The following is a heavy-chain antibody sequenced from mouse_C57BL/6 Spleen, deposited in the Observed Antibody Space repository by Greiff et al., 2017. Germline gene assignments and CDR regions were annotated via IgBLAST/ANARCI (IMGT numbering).Heavy chain of an antibody. Sequence: VQLQQSGPGLVQPSQSLSITCTVSGFSLTSYGVHWVRQSPGKGLEWLGVIWRGGSTDSNAAFMSRLSITKDNSKSQVFFKMNSLQADDTAIYYCAKTMVTSHWYFDVWGTGTTVTVSS. CDR3: AKTMVTSHWYFDV. CDR1: GFSLTSYG. J-gene: IGHJ1*03. D-gene: IGHD2-2*01. V-gene: IGHV2-5*01. CDR2: IWRGGST.